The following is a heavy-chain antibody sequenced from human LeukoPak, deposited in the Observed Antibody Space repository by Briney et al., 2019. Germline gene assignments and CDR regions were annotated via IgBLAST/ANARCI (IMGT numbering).Heavy chain of an antibody. J-gene: IGHJ3*01. CDR1: GFTFSNYA. Sequence: GGSLRLSCAASGFTFSNYAMHWVRQAPGKGLDWVAFISHDGRDKFHADSVKGRFTISRDNSKNILYLQMNSLRLEDTAVYYCAPERGTAFDLWGQGTMVTVS. V-gene: IGHV3-30-3*01. CDR2: ISHDGRDK. CDR3: APERGTAFDL. D-gene: IGHD3-16*01.